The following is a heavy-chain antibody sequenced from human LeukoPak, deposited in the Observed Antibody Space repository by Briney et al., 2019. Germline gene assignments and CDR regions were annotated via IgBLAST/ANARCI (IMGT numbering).Heavy chain of an antibody. V-gene: IGHV1-46*01. D-gene: IGHD5/OR15-5a*01. J-gene: IGHJ4*02. CDR1: GNTFTSYY. Sequence: ASVKVSCKASGNTFTSYYIHWVRQAPGQGLEWMGIINPSGGSTSYAQKFQGRVTMTGDTSTSTVYMELSSLRSEDTAVYYCASLSANTPKDYWGQGTLVTVSS. CDR2: INPSGGST. CDR3: ASLSANTPKDY.